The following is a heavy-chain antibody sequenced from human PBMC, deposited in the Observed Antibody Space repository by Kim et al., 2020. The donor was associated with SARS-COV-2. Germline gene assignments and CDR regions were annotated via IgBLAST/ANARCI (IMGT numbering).Heavy chain of an antibody. CDR1: GFTFSSYA. V-gene: IGHV3-30-3*01. D-gene: IGHD4-17*01. J-gene: IGHJ6*02. CDR3: ARAGSDYDFYYNYAMDV. Sequence: GGSLRLSCAASGFTFSSYAMYWVRQPPGKGLQWVAVMSYNGVNKYYADSVKGRFTISRDKSKSTLYLQMNTLRGEDTAVYYCARAGSDYDFYYNYAMDVWGQGSTVTVSS. CDR2: MSYNGVNK.